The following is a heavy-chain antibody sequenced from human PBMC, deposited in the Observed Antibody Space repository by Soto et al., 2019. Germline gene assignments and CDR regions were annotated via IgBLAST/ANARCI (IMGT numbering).Heavy chain of an antibody. Sequence: EAQLLESGGGLVQPGGSLRLSCAASGFPFINYAMSWVRQAPGKGLEWVSAIRGSDESTYYAQSVKGRFTISRDNSKNTLNLQMNSLRAEDTAVYYCAKSRSVEDGFDIWGQGTMVTVSS. J-gene: IGHJ3*02. CDR2: IRGSDEST. CDR1: GFPFINYA. CDR3: AKSRSVEDGFDI. V-gene: IGHV3-23*01.